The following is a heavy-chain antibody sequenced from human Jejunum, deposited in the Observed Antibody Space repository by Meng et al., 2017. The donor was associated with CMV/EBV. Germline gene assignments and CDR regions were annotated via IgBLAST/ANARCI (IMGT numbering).Heavy chain of an antibody. V-gene: IGHV4-59*01. D-gene: IGHD3-3*01. CDR1: GGSISSYS. Sequence: VSGGSISSYSWSWVRQSPGKGLEWLGYIHYSESTKYNPSLESRVTMSLDRSRNQFSLRLSSVTAADTAVYFCVRGVSPTEWPLEKWGQGTLVTVSS. CDR2: IHYSEST. CDR3: VRGVSPTEWPLEK. J-gene: IGHJ4*02.